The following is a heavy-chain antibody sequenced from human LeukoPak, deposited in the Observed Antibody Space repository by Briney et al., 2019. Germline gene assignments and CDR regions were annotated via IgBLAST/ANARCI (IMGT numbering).Heavy chain of an antibody. V-gene: IGHV3-23*01. CDR3: AKANSSGWWEGYYFDY. J-gene: IGHJ4*02. CDR1: GFTFSSYA. Sequence: GGSLRLSCAASGFTFSSYAMSWVRQAPGKGLEWVSAISGSGGSTYYADSVKGRFTISRDNSKDTLYLQMNSLRAEDTAVYYCAKANSSGWWEGYYFDYWGQGTLVTVSS. D-gene: IGHD6-19*01. CDR2: ISGSGGST.